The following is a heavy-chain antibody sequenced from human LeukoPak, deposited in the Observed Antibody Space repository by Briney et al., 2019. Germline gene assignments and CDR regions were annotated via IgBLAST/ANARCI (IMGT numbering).Heavy chain of an antibody. Sequence: SETLSLTCTVSGGSISSYCWSWIRQPPGKGLEWIGYIYYSGSTNYNPSLKSRVTISVDTSKNQFSLKLSSVTAADTAVYYCARDGRYCSGGSCYRTFDIWGQGTMVTVSS. CDR3: ARDGRYCSGGSCYRTFDI. D-gene: IGHD2-15*01. CDR2: IYYSGST. V-gene: IGHV4-59*01. CDR1: GGSISSYC. J-gene: IGHJ3*02.